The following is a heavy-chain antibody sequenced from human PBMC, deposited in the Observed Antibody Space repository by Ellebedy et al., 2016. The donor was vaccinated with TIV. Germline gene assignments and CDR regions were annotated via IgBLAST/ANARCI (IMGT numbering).Heavy chain of an antibody. CDR1: GFTFSSYA. Sequence: GESLKISCAASGFTFSSYAMHWVRQAPGKGLEWVAVISYDGSNKYYADSVKGRFTISRDNSKNTLYLQMNSLRAEDTAVYYCARDYGSGSYYGDFDYWGQGTLVTVSS. V-gene: IGHV3-30-3*01. D-gene: IGHD1-26*01. J-gene: IGHJ4*02. CDR2: ISYDGSNK. CDR3: ARDYGSGSYYGDFDY.